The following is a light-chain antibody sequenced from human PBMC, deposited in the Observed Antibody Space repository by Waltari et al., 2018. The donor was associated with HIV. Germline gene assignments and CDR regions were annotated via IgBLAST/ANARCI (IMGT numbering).Light chain of an antibody. V-gene: IGLV8-61*01. CDR2: STN. Sequence: HTLVSQVPSFSVCPVGSVSLTSGFSSCSVSNIYYPSWYQQTPGQAPRTLIYSTNIRSSGVPDRFSGSIRGNKAALTITGAQADDDCDYYCVLDMGGGIYVFGSGTKVTVL. J-gene: IGLJ1*01. CDR3: VLDMGGGIYV. CDR1: SCSVSNIYY.